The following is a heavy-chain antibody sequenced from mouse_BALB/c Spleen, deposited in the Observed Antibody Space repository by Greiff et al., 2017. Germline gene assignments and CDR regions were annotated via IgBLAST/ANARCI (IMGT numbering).Heavy chain of an antibody. CDR1: GFTFSSYA. Sequence: DVMLVESGGGLVKPGGSLKLSCAASGFTFSSYAMSWVRQTPEKRLEWVASISSGGSTYYPDSVKGRFTISRDNARNILYLQMSSLRSEDTAMYYCGAYYRYDNYAMDYWGQGTSVTVSS. CDR2: ISSGGST. CDR3: GAYYRYDNYAMDY. J-gene: IGHJ4*01. V-gene: IGHV5-6-5*01. D-gene: IGHD2-14*01.